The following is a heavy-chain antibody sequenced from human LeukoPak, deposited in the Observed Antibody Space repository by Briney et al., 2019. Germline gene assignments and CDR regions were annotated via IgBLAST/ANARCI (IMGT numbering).Heavy chain of an antibody. J-gene: IGHJ4*02. V-gene: IGHV1-69*13. Sequence: SVKVSCKASGGTFSSYAISWVRQAPGQGLEWMGGIIPIFGTANYAQKFQGRVTITADESTSTAYMELSSLRSEDTAVYYCASRAGDGGTFDYWGQGTLVTVSS. CDR1: GGTFSSYA. D-gene: IGHD7-27*01. CDR2: IIPIFGTA. CDR3: ASRAGDGGTFDY.